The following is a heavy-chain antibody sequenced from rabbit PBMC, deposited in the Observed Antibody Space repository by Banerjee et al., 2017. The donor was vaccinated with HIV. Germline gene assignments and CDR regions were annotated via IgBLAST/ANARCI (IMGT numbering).Heavy chain of an antibody. Sequence: QSLEESGGDLVKPGASLTLTCTASGFSFSGSQYMCWVRQAPGKGLEWIGCINTGSRNAYSASWVISRFTISKTSSTTVALHMTSLTAADTATYFCTRDWADSNGYSYAYDLNLWGPGTLVTVS. J-gene: IGHJ4*01. V-gene: IGHV1S40*01. CDR2: INTGSRNA. CDR3: TRDWADSNGYSYAYDLNL. CDR1: GFSFSGSQY. D-gene: IGHD6-1*01.